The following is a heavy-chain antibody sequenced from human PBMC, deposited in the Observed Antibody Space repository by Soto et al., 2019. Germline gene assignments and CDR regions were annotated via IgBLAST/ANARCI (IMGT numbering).Heavy chain of an antibody. CDR3: ARARYSNFDY. D-gene: IGHD4-4*01. Sequence: QITLKESGPTLVKPTQTLTLTCTFSGFSLSTTGVGVGWIRQPPGKALEWLALIYWDDDKRYSPSLKSRLTITKDASKKLVVLTMTNMGPVDTATYDCARARYSNFDYWGQGTLVTVSS. J-gene: IGHJ4*02. CDR2: IYWDDDK. V-gene: IGHV2-5*02. CDR1: GFSLSTTGVG.